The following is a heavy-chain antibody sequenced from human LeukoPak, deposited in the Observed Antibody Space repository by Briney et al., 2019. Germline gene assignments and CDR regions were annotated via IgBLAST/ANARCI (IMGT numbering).Heavy chain of an antibody. D-gene: IGHD3-22*01. CDR2: ISYTGST. J-gene: IGHJ4*02. Sequence: SETLSLTCTVSGGSISGYYWSWIRQPPGKGLEWTGYISYTGSTKYNPSLESRVTISVDTSKKQFALNLSSVTAADTAVYYCAREGDYDGGGYSTFDYWGQGTLVTVSS. CDR3: AREGDYDGGGYSTFDY. V-gene: IGHV4-59*01. CDR1: GGSISGYY.